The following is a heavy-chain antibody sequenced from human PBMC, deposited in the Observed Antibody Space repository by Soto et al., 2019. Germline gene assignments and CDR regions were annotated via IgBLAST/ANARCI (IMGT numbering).Heavy chain of an antibody. D-gene: IGHD3-10*01. CDR1: GVTSSSYG. J-gene: IGHJ4*02. Sequence: GGLLRLSCAASGVTSSSYGMHWVSKAPGKGLEWVAVIWYDGSNKYYADSVKGRFTISRDNSKNTLYLQMNSLRAEDTAVYYCARSMVRGVIRDYWGQGTLITVSS. V-gene: IGHV3-33*01. CDR2: IWYDGSNK. CDR3: ARSMVRGVIRDY.